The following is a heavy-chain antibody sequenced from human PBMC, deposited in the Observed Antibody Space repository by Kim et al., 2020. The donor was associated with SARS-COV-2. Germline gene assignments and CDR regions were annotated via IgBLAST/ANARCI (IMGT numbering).Heavy chain of an antibody. CDR3: TRNSWNYYYYGMDV. J-gene: IGHJ6*02. CDR1: GFTFSDSW. CDR2: IKSKTNGGTT. D-gene: IGHD6-13*01. Sequence: GGSLRLSCAASGFTFSDSWMSWVRQAPGKGLEWVGRIKSKTNGGTTDYAAPVKGRFTISRDDSKNMLYLQVDSLKTEDTAVYYCTRNSWNYYYYGMDVWGQGTTVTVSS. V-gene: IGHV3-15*01.